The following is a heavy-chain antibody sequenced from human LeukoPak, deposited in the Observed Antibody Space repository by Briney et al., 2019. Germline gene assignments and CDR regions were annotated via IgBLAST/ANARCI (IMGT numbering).Heavy chain of an antibody. D-gene: IGHD6-19*01. V-gene: IGHV3-43*02. J-gene: IGHJ4*02. CDR2: TWRDGNST. CDR3: AKEPYSSGWYPFDY. Sequence: GGSPRLSCAASGFTFDDYAMHWVRQAPGKGLEWVSRTWRDGNSTYYADSVKGKFTISRDNRKISLYLQMNSLRTEDTALYYCAKEPYSSGWYPFDYWGQGTLVTVSS. CDR1: GFTFDDYA.